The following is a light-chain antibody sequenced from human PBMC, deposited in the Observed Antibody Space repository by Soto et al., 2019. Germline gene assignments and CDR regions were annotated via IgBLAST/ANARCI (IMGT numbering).Light chain of an antibody. CDR1: SSDVGAYKY. Sequence: QSVLTQPHSVSGSPGQSVTISCTGTSSDVGAYKYVSWYQQHPGKDPKLMISDVSKRPLGVPDRFSGSKSGNTASLTISGLQAEDEADYYCCSYAGTYTMVFGGGTKLTVL. J-gene: IGLJ2*01. CDR2: DVS. CDR3: CSYAGTYTMV. V-gene: IGLV2-11*01.